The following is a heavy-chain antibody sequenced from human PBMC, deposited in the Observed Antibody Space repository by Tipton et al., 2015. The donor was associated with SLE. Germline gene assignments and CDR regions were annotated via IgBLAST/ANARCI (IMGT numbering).Heavy chain of an antibody. V-gene: IGHV4-34*01. Sequence: GLVKPSETLSLTCAVYGGSFSAYYWSWIRQPPGKGLEWIGEINHSGNANYNPSLKSRVTISVDTSKDHFSLNLNSVTAADTAVYYCASLPRGLMEIPEDFHTWGQGTMVTVSS. CDR3: ASLPRGLMEIPEDFHT. J-gene: IGHJ3*02. CDR2: INHSGNA. CDR1: GGSFSAYY. D-gene: IGHD3-16*01.